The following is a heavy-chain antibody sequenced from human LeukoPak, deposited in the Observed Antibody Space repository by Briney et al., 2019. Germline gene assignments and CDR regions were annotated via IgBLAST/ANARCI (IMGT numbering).Heavy chain of an antibody. CDR1: GYTFTSYG. CDR3: ARHGEPALNYYGSGSYYFYMDV. J-gene: IGHJ6*03. CDR2: ISAYNGNT. Sequence: ASVKVSCKASGYTFTSYGISWVRQAPGQGLEWMGWISAYNGNTNYAQKLQGRVTMTTDTSTSTAYMELRSLRSDDTAVYYCARHGEPALNYYGSGSYYFYMDVWGKGTTVTISS. D-gene: IGHD3-10*01. V-gene: IGHV1-18*01.